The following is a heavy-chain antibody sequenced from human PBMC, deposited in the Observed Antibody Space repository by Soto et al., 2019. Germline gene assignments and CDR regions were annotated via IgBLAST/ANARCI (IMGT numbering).Heavy chain of an antibody. CDR3: ARDYGDPSYAFDI. CDR1: GFTFSSYA. D-gene: IGHD4-17*01. CDR2: ISGSGGSI. Sequence: GGSLRLSCAASGFTFSSYAMSWVRQAPGKGLEWVSAISGSGGSIYYADSVKGRFTISRDNAKNTLYLQMNSLRAEDTAVYYCARDYGDPSYAFDIWGQGTMVTVSS. J-gene: IGHJ3*02. V-gene: IGHV3-23*01.